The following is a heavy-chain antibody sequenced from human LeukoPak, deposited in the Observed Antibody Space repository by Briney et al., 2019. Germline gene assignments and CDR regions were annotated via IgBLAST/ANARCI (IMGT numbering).Heavy chain of an antibody. D-gene: IGHD2-15*01. CDR3: TRGTGGSA. Sequence: GGSLRLSCAASGFSFSGNAMSWVRQAPGKGLEWVSYVSSDDTTIYYADSVKGRFTISRDNAKNSLYLQMNSLRAEDTALYYCTRGTGGSAWGQGTLVTVSS. J-gene: IGHJ5*02. V-gene: IGHV3-48*03. CDR2: VSSDDTTI. CDR1: GFSFSGNA.